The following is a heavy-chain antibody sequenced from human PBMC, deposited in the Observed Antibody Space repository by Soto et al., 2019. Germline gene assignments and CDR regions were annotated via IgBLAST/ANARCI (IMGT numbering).Heavy chain of an antibody. J-gene: IGHJ6*02. CDR1: GYSLTSYW. D-gene: IGHD3-22*01. CDR3: ARGVGTYYCDSSGTHGVFGMDV. V-gene: IGHV5-51*01. CDR2: IYPGDSDT. Sequence: PGESPIISCKCSGYSLTSYWIGWVRQMPGKGLEWMGMIYPGDSDTRYSPSFQGQVTISADKSISTAYLQWSSLKASDTAMYYCARGVGTYYCDSSGTHGVFGMDVWGQGTTVTVSS.